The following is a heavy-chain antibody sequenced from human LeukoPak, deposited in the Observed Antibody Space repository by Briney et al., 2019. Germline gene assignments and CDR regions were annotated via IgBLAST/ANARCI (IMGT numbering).Heavy chain of an antibody. CDR2: IYSSGST. J-gene: IGHJ6*02. CDR1: GGSINTVGDY. D-gene: IGHD2-2*01. Sequence: PSRTLSLTCTVSGGSINTVGDYWSWIRQHPGKGLEWIGYIYSSGSTYCTPSLESRLTISLDTSKNQFSLKLRSVTAANTAVYYCARGGGAIVVVPAAPPNVWGQGTTVTVSS. V-gene: IGHV4-31*03. CDR3: ARGGGAIVVVPAAPPNV.